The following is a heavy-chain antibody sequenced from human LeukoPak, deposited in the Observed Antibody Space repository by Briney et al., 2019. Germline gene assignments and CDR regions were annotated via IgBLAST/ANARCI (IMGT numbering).Heavy chain of an antibody. CDR1: GFTFSSYW. D-gene: IGHD7-27*01. J-gene: IGHJ4*02. Sequence: PGGSLRLSCAVSGFTFSSYWMTWVRQAPGKGLEWVGRIKRKTDGGTTDYAAPVKGRFTISRDDSKNTLYLQMNSLKTEDTAVYYCTTGNWGPHWGQGTLVTVSS. CDR2: IKRKTDGGTT. V-gene: IGHV3-15*01. CDR3: TTGNWGPH.